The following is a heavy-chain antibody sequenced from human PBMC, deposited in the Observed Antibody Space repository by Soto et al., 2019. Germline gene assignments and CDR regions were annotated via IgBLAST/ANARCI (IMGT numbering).Heavy chain of an antibody. Sequence: GGSLRLSCAASGFTFSSYSMNWVRQAPGKGLEWVSSISSSSSYIYYADSVKGRFTISRDNAKNSLYLQMNSLRAEDTAVYYCARGPWGGYCSSTSCYKNYMDVWGKGTTVTVSS. CDR3: ARGPWGGYCSSTSCYKNYMDV. D-gene: IGHD2-2*02. CDR2: ISSSSSYI. J-gene: IGHJ6*03. CDR1: GFTFSSYS. V-gene: IGHV3-21*01.